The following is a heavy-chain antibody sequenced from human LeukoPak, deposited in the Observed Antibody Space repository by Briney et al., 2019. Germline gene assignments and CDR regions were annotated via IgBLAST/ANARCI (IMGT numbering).Heavy chain of an antibody. J-gene: IGHJ4*02. CDR1: GYTFITYD. CDR2: MKPNRGNT. V-gene: IGHV1-8*01. CDR3: ARECGSGSD. Sequence: ASVKVSCKASGYTFITYDINWVRHAAGQGLEWMGYMKPNRGNTEYAQKLQSRLTITRDTSTSTAYMELSDLRSEDTAVYFCARECGSGSDWGQGTLVTVSS. D-gene: IGHD5-12*01.